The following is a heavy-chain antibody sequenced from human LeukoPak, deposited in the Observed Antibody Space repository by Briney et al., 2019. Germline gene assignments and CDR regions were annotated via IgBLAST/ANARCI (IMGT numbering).Heavy chain of an antibody. V-gene: IGHV1-8*03. CDR1: GYTFTNYD. D-gene: IGHD3-22*01. CDR3: ARGEADSSGYPPFDP. J-gene: IGHJ5*02. CDR2: MNPNSGNT. Sequence: VASVKVSYKASGYTFTNYDINWVRQATGQGLEWMGWMNPNSGNTGYAQNFQGRVTITRDTSISTAYMELSSLRSEDTAMYYCARGEADSSGYPPFDPWGQGTLVTVSS.